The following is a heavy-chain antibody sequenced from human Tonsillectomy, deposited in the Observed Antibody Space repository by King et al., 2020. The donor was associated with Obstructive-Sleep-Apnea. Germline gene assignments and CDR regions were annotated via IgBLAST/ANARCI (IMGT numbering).Heavy chain of an antibody. CDR3: AEVLVGVY. CDR1: SYSISRGYY. J-gene: IGHJ4*02. Sequence: VQLQESGPGLVKPSETLSLTCTVSSYSISRGYYWGWIRQPPVKGLEWVGHISHSASTHYNPSLKSRVTISMDTSKNQFSLNLSPVTATDTAVYYCAEVLVGVYWVQATLVTVSS. CDR2: ISHSAST. D-gene: IGHD6-6*01. V-gene: IGHV4-38-2*02.